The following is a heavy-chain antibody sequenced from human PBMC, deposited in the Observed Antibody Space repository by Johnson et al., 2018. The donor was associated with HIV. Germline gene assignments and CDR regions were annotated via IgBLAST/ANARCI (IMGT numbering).Heavy chain of an antibody. CDR2: ISGSGGST. D-gene: IGHD2-21*01. CDR1: GFTVSSNY. J-gene: IGHJ3*02. Sequence: VHLVESGGGLIQPGGSLRLSCAASGFTVSSNYMSWVRQAPGKGLEWVSVISGSGGSTYYAAHVKGRFTISRDDSKTTLYLQMNSLTIEDTAVYYCIPYCGGNCYLLYDAFDMWGQGTMVTVSS. V-gene: IGHV3-53*01. CDR3: IPYCGGNCYLLYDAFDM.